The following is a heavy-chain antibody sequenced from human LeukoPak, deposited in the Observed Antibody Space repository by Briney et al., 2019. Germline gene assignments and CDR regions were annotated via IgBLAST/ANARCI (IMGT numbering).Heavy chain of an antibody. J-gene: IGHJ4*02. Sequence: GGSLRLSCAASGFTFSSYWMHWVRQAPGKGLVWVSRINSDGSSTSYAGSVKGRFTISRDNAKNTLYLQMNSLRAEDTAVYYCAREHSSSWAFDYWGQGTLVTVSS. CDR2: INSDGSST. D-gene: IGHD6-13*01. CDR1: GFTFSSYW. V-gene: IGHV3-74*01. CDR3: AREHSSSWAFDY.